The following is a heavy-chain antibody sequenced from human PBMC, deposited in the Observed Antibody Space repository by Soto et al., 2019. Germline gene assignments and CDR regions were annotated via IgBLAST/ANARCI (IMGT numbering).Heavy chain of an antibody. CDR1: GFTFSSYA. CDR2: ISSNGGST. D-gene: IGHD5-12*01. J-gene: IGHJ6*02. CDR3: ARSGYEPYYYGMDV. Sequence: PGGSLRLSCAASGFTFSSYAMHWVRQAPGKGLEYVSAISSNGGSTYYANSVKGRFTISRDNSKNTLYLQMGSLRAEDMAVYYCARSGYEPYYYGMDVWGQGTTVTVSS. V-gene: IGHV3-64*01.